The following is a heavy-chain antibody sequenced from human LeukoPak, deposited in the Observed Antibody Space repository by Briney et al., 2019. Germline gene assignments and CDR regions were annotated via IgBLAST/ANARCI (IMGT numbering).Heavy chain of an antibody. CDR3: ASLPYGGNSAFDF. Sequence: KPSETLSLTGTGSGGSIGGYYWSWNRQPPGQGLDWIGYISHSGHTKYSPPLQSRATFSVDTSKNQFSLNLYSVTAADTAVYYCASLPYGGNSAFDFWGRGTRVTVSS. CDR2: ISHSGHT. D-gene: IGHD4-23*01. CDR1: GGSIGGYY. V-gene: IGHV4-59*08. J-gene: IGHJ4*02.